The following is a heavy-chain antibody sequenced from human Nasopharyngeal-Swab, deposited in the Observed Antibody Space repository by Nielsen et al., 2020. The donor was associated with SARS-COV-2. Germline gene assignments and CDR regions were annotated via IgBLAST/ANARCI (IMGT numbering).Heavy chain of an antibody. V-gene: IGHV4-39*01. CDR3: ASSYSSGWYFLDV. Sequence: SETLSLTCTVSGGSISSSSYYWGWIRQPPGKGLEWIGSIYYSGSTYYNPSPKSRVTISVDTSKNQFSLKLSSVTAADTAVYYCASSYSSGWYFLDVWGQGTTVTVSS. D-gene: IGHD6-19*01. CDR1: GGSISSSSYY. J-gene: IGHJ6*02. CDR2: IYYSGST.